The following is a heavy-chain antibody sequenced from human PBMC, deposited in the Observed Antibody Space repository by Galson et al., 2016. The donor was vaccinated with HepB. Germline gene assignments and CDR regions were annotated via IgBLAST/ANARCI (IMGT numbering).Heavy chain of an antibody. J-gene: IGHJ3*02. CDR3: ARDYGYSDESGYSSLDAFGI. D-gene: IGHD3-22*01. CDR1: GFTLSTYP. V-gene: IGHV3-30*04. Sequence: SLRLSCAASGFTLSTYPMHWVRQAPGKGLEWVAVISYDGGRRYYADSVKGRFTISRDISKNTLDLEMNSLRLEDTAVYYCARDYGYSDESGYSSLDAFGILGQETMVTVSS. CDR2: ISYDGGRR.